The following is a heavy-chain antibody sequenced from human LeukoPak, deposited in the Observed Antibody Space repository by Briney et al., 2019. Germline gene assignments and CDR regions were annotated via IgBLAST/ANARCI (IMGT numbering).Heavy chain of an antibody. Sequence: GGSLRLSCTASGFTFDDYAMHWVRQAPGKGLEWVSGISWNSGSIGYADSVKGRFTISRDNAKNSLYLQMNSLRAEDTALYYCAKGTGLQWLSYWGQGTLVTVSS. J-gene: IGHJ4*02. CDR1: GFTFDDYA. CDR2: ISWNSGSI. V-gene: IGHV3-9*01. D-gene: IGHD6-19*01. CDR3: AKGTGLQWLSY.